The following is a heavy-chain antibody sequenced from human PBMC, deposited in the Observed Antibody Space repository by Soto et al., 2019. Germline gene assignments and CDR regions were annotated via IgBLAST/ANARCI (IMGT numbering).Heavy chain of an antibody. CDR1: GFTFSDYY. J-gene: IGHJ4*02. Sequence: GGSLRLSCAASGFTFSDYYMSWIRQAPGKGLEWVSYISSSSSYTNYADSVKGRFTISRDNAKNSLYLQMNSLRAEDTAVYYCARDEALLWFGELSYFDYWGQGTLVTVSS. CDR2: ISSSSSYT. D-gene: IGHD3-10*01. CDR3: ARDEALLWFGELSYFDY. V-gene: IGHV3-11*06.